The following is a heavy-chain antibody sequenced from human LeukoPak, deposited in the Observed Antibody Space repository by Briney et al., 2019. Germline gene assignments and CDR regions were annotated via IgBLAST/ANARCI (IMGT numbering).Heavy chain of an antibody. V-gene: IGHV3-23*01. D-gene: IGHD3-10*01. J-gene: IGHJ4*02. Sequence: PGGSLRLSCAASGFTFSSYAMSWVRQAPGKGLEWVSAISGSGGSTYYADSVKGRFTISRDNSKNTLYLQMNSLRAEDTAVYYCATYPYYGSGSYLVYWGQGTLVTVSP. CDR1: GFTFSSYA. CDR3: ATYPYYGSGSYLVY. CDR2: ISGSGGST.